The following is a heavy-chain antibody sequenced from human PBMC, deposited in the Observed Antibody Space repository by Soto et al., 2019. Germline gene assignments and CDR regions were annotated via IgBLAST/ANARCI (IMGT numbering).Heavy chain of an antibody. CDR1: GVSISSSNC. Sequence: QVQLQESGPGLVKPSGTLSLTCAVSGVSISSSNCWSWVRQPPGKGLEWIGEIYHSGSTNFNPSLKSRVTISVDKSKNQFSLKLNSVTAADTAVYYCARVSGSYYYGMDVWGQGTTVTVSS. J-gene: IGHJ6*02. CDR3: ARVSGSYYYGMDV. CDR2: IYHSGST. V-gene: IGHV4-4*02.